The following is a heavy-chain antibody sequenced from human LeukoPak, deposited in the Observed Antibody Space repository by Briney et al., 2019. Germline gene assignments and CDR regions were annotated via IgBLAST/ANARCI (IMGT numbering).Heavy chain of an antibody. CDR1: GFTFNSYE. CDR2: ISSSGSPI. CDR3: ARGPERTGVGTRYYYDMDV. D-gene: IGHD2-8*01. J-gene: IGHJ6*02. Sequence: GGSLRLSCAASGFTFNSYEMNWVRQAPGKGLEWVSYISSSGSPIYYADSVEGRFTISRDNAKNSLYLQMNSLRAEDTAVYYCARGPERTGVGTRYYYDMDVWGQGTTVTVSS. V-gene: IGHV3-48*03.